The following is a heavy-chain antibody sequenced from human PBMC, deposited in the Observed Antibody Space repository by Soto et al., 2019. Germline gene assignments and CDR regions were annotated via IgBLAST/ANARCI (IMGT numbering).Heavy chain of an antibody. CDR3: AKNYYSDR. CDR2: IGVSGST. CDR1: GFTFSSYA. Sequence: GGSLRLSCAASGFTFSSYAMSWVRQAPGKGLEWVSSIGVSGSTYYVDSVKGRVTISRDNSKNTLYLQMNSLRAEDTAVYYCAKNYYSDRWGQGTLVTVSS. J-gene: IGHJ4*02. V-gene: IGHV3-23*01.